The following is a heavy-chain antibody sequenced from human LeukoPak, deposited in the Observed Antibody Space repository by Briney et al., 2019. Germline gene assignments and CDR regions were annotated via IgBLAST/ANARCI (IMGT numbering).Heavy chain of an antibody. CDR3: ARARPTPGAFDV. CDR2: ISSSSSYI. V-gene: IGHV3-21*01. D-gene: IGHD2-15*01. Sequence: GGSLRLSCAASGFTFSSYSMNWVRQAPGKGLEWVSSISSSSSYIYYADSVKGRFTISRDNAKNSLYLQMNSLRAEDTAVYYCARARPTPGAFDVWGQGTMVTVSS. J-gene: IGHJ3*01. CDR1: GFTFSSYS.